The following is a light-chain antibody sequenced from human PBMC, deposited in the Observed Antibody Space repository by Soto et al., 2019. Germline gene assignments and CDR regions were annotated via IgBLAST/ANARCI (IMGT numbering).Light chain of an antibody. J-gene: IGKJ4*01. CDR1: QSVSSSY. V-gene: IGKV3-20*01. Sequence: EIVLTQSPGTLSLSPGERATLSCRASQSVSSSYLARYQQKPGQAPRLLIYGASSRATGIPDRFSGSGSGTDFTLTITRLEPEDSAVYYCQQYSSSPLTFGGGTKVDI. CDR2: GAS. CDR3: QQYSSSPLT.